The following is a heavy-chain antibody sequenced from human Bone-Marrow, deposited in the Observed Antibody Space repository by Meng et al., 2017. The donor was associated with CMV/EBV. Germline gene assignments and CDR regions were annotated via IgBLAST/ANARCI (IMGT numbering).Heavy chain of an antibody. CDR2: IYSGGST. D-gene: IGHD6-19*01. J-gene: IGHJ5*02. V-gene: IGHV3-53*01. CDR1: GFTVSSNY. CDR3: AREMGSGWLNWFAP. Sequence: GGSLRLSCAASGFTVSSNYMSWVRQAPGKGLEWVSVIYSGGSTYYADSVKGRFTISRDNSKNTLYLQMNSLRAEDTAVYYCAREMGSGWLNWFAPWGPGNLVHVAS.